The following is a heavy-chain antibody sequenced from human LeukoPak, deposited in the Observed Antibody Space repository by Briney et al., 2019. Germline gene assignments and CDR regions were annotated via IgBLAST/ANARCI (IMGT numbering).Heavy chain of an antibody. CDR1: GYTFTSYG. V-gene: IGHV1-18*01. D-gene: IGHD6-13*01. CDR3: ARGGIPLYSSSWYRGAWFDP. CDR2: ISAYNGNT. Sequence: KPGASVKVSCKASGYTFTSYGISWVRQAPGQGLEWMGWISAYNGNTNYAQKLQGRVTMTTDTSTSTAYMELSSLRSEDTAVYYCARGGIPLYSSSWYRGAWFDPWGQGTLVTVSS. J-gene: IGHJ5*02.